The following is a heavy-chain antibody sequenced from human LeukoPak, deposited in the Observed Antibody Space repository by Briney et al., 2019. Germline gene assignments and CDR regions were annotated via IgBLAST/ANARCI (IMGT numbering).Heavy chain of an antibody. J-gene: IGHJ6*02. CDR3: ARSIAAAGTSGPYYFYYGMDV. Sequence: SETLSLTCTVSGGSISSYYWSWIRQPPGKGLEWIRYIYYSGSTNYNPSLKSRVTISVDTSKNQFSLKLSSVNAADTAVYYCARSIAAAGTSGPYYFYYGMDVWGQGTTVTVSS. D-gene: IGHD6-13*01. CDR1: GGSISSYY. V-gene: IGHV4-59*08. CDR2: IYYSGST.